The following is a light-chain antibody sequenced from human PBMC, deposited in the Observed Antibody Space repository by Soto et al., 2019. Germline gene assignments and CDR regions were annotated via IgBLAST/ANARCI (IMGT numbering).Light chain of an antibody. CDR3: QKYGSSRWT. J-gene: IGKJ1*01. CDR1: QSVSSSY. Sequence: EIVSTQSPGTLSLSPGERATLSCRASQSVSSSYLAWYQQNRGQAPRLLIYGASSRAPGIPDRFGGSGSGTDFTLTISRLEPEDCAVYYCQKYGSSRWTFGQGTKVEIK. V-gene: IGKV3-20*01. CDR2: GAS.